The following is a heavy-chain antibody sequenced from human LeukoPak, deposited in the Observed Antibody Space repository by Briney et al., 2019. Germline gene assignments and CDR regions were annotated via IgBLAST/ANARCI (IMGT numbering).Heavy chain of an antibody. CDR3: ARGGSYLSAFDI. V-gene: IGHV3-48*04. CDR2: ISSSSSTI. D-gene: IGHD1-26*01. Sequence: PGGSLRLSCAASGFTFSSYAMSWVRQAPGKGLEWVSYISSSSSTIYYADSVKGRFTISRDNAKNTQDLQMNSLIAEGTGVYYCARGGSYLSAFDIWGQGTMVTVSS. CDR1: GFTFSSYA. J-gene: IGHJ3*02.